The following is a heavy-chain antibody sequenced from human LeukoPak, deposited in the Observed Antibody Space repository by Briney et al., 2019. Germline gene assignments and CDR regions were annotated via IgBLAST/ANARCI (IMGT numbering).Heavy chain of an antibody. J-gene: IGHJ4*02. V-gene: IGHV3-15*01. CDR1: GSTFSDAW. CDR2: IKSKTDGGTT. CDR3: TTRGGSFSIFDY. Sequence: GGSLRLSCAASGSTFSDAWMSWVRQAPGKGLEWVGRIKSKTDGGTTDYAAPVKGRFTISRDDSKNTLYLQMNSLKTEDTAVYYCTTRGGSFSIFDYWGQGTLVTVSS. D-gene: IGHD1-26*01.